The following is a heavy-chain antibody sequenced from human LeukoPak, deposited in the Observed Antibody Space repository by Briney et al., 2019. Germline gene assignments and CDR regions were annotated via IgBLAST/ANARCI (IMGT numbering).Heavy chain of an antibody. V-gene: IGHV4-59*08. Sequence: SETLSLTCTVSGGSITSNYWSWIRQPPGKGLEWIGYIFYSGNTNYNPSLKSRVTISLDMSKTQFSLKLSSVTAADTAVYYCARLLRSVTTSAIWYFGLWGRGTLVTVSS. J-gene: IGHJ2*01. CDR2: IFYSGNT. D-gene: IGHD4-17*01. CDR1: GGSITSNY. CDR3: ARLLRSVTTSAIWYFGL.